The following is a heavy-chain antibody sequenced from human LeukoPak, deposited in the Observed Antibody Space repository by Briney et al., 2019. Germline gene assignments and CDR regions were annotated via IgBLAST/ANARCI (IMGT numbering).Heavy chain of an antibody. J-gene: IGHJ6*03. CDR1: CGSISSYY. D-gene: IGHD2-2*01. V-gene: IGHV4-4*07. Sequence: SETLSLTCTVSCGSISSYYWSWIRQPAGKGLEWIGRIYTSGSTNYNPSLKSRVTMSVDTSKNQFSLKLSSVTAADTAVYYCARVPVVPAARGSYYYYYYMDVWGKGTTVTVSS. CDR2: IYTSGST. CDR3: ARVPVVPAARGSYYYYYYMDV.